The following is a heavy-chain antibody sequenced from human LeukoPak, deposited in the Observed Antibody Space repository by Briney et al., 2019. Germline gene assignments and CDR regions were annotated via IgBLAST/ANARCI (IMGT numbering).Heavy chain of an antibody. V-gene: IGHV4-4*08. Sequence: PSETLSLTCTVSGVSISSNYWSWIQQPPGKGLEWDGLEWIGYIHANGDTNYNPSLNRRVTMSLDSSRRHLSLNLSSLTAADTAVYFCAGYDHSNYLAYWGQGILVTVSS. CDR3: AGYDHSNYLAY. J-gene: IGHJ4*02. D-gene: IGHD4-11*01. CDR1: GVSISSNY. CDR2: IHANGDT.